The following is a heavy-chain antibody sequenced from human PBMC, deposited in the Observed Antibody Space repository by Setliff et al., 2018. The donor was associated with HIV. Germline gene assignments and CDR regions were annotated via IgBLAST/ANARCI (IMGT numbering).Heavy chain of an antibody. V-gene: IGHV4-39*07. D-gene: IGHD6-25*01. Sequence: PSETLSLTCTVSGGSISSSSYYWGWIRQPPGKGLEWTGSIYYSGSTYYNPSLKSRVTISVDTSKNQFSLKLSSVTAADTAVYYCARYSPRGYTLTGPYWGQGTLVTVSS. CDR1: GGSISSSSYY. CDR3: ARYSPRGYTLTGPY. CDR2: IYYSGST. J-gene: IGHJ4*02.